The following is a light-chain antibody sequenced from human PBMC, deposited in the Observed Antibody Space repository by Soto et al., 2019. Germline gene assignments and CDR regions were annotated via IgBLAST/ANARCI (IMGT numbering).Light chain of an antibody. CDR1: KSVSSY. CDR2: DAS. CDR3: QQRSNWSPRYT. J-gene: IGKJ2*01. Sequence: EIVLTQSPATLSLSPGERATLSCRASKSVSSYLACYKQKPGQAPRLLIYDASNRATGIPARFSGSGSGTAFTLTISSLEPEDFAVYYCQQRSNWSPRYTFGQGTKLEIK. V-gene: IGKV3-11*01.